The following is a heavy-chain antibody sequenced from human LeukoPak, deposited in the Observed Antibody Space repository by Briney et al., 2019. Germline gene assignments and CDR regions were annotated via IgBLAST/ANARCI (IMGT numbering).Heavy chain of an antibody. D-gene: IGHD5-18*01. Sequence: PSETLSLTCTVSGDSFSSGTYYWTWIRQPAGKGLEWIGRIYTSGSTNYNPSLKSRITISIDTSKNQFSLKLRSVTAADTAVYYCARGKGRGYNYGLDYWGQGTLVTVSS. CDR1: GDSFSSGTYY. CDR3: ARGKGRGYNYGLDY. V-gene: IGHV4-61*02. CDR2: IYTSGST. J-gene: IGHJ4*02.